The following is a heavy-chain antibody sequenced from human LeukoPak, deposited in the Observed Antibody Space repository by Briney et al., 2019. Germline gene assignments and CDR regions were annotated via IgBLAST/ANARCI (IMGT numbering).Heavy chain of an antibody. V-gene: IGHV1-2*02. CDR1: AYTFTGYY. J-gene: IGHJ6*03. CDR3: AREGCSGGSCSYYYYYMDV. D-gene: IGHD2-15*01. Sequence: ASVKVSCKASAYTFTGYYMHWVRQAPGQGLEWMGRINPNSGGTNYAQKFQGRVTMTRDTSISTAYMELSRLRSDDTAVYYCAREGCSGGSCSYYYYYMDVWGKGTTVTVSS. CDR2: INPNSGGT.